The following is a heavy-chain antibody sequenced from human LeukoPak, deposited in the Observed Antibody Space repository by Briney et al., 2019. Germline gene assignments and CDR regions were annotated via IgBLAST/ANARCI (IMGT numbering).Heavy chain of an antibody. J-gene: IGHJ5*02. D-gene: IGHD6-13*01. V-gene: IGHV4-4*08. Sequence: SETLSLTCTVSGGSIGSYYWSWIRQPAGKGLEWIGNIYPSGTTYYNPSLKTRVTISVDTSKNQFSLKLSSVTAADTAVYFCARAYSSSWYFNWFDPWGQGTLVTVSS. CDR3: ARAYSSSWYFNWFDP. CDR1: GGSIGSYY. CDR2: IYPSGTT.